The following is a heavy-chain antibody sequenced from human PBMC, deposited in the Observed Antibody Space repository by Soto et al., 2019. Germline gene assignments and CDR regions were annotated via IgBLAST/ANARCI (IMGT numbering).Heavy chain of an antibody. CDR3: ARGGNSVGVVIPASGLAP. J-gene: IGHJ5*02. CDR2: IHHRGTT. V-gene: IGHV4-34*02. CDR1: GGSLSGSY. D-gene: IGHD3-3*01. Sequence: QVHLQQWGAGLLKPSETLSLTCAVYGGSLSGSYWTWIRQSPQKGLEWIGEIHHRGTTNYNPSLNSRVTISIDMPKNQFSLKLNSVTAADTAVYYCARGGNSVGVVIPASGLAPWGQGTLVTVSS.